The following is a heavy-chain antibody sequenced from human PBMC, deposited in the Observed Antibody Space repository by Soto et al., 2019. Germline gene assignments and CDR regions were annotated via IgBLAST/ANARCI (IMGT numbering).Heavy chain of an antibody. D-gene: IGHD6-13*01. CDR2: ISYDGSNK. J-gene: IGHJ4*02. CDR3: ALLAAAGPPYFDY. V-gene: IGHV3-30*03. CDR1: GFTFSSYG. Sequence: GGSLRLSCAASGFTFSSYGMHWVRQAPGKGLEWVAVISYDGSNKYYADSVKGRFTISRDNSKNTLYLQMNSLRAEDTAVYYCALLAAAGPPYFDYWGQGTLVTVSS.